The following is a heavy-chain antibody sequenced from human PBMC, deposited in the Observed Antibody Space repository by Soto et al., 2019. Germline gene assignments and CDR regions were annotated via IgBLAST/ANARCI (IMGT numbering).Heavy chain of an antibody. Sequence: PSETLSLTCTVSGGSISDYYWSWIRQPPGKGLEWIGYIYYSGTTNYSPSLKSRVTISVDTSKNQFSLKLSSVTAADTAVYYCAREFVPYGGNYVSVADYWGQGTLVTVSS. D-gene: IGHD4-17*01. CDR3: AREFVPYGGNYVSVADY. CDR2: IYYSGTT. CDR1: GGSISDYY. V-gene: IGHV4-59*12. J-gene: IGHJ4*02.